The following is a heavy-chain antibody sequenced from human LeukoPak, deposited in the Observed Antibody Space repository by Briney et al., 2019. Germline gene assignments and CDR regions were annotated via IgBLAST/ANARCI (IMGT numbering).Heavy chain of an antibody. Sequence: SETLSLTCTVSGGSISSSSYYWGWIRQPPGKGLEWIGSIYYSGSTYYNPSLKSRVTISIDTSNNQFYLKLSSLTAADTAVYYCARRDDSSGYHKIFDYWGQGTLVTVSS. J-gene: IGHJ4*02. V-gene: IGHV4-39*01. CDR1: GGSISSSSYY. CDR2: IYYSGST. D-gene: IGHD3-22*01. CDR3: ARRDDSSGYHKIFDY.